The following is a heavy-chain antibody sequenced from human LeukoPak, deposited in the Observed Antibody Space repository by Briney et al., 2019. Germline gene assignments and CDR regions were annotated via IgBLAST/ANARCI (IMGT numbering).Heavy chain of an antibody. J-gene: IGHJ4*02. D-gene: IGHD1-26*01. CDR1: GFTFSSYE. Sequence: GGSLRLSCAASGFTFSSYEMNWVRQAPGKGLEWVSYISSSGSTIYYADSVKGRSTISRDNAKNSLYLQMNSLRAEDTAVYYCAREIRVGFSFDYWGQGTLVTVSS. CDR2: ISSSGSTI. V-gene: IGHV3-48*03. CDR3: AREIRVGFSFDY.